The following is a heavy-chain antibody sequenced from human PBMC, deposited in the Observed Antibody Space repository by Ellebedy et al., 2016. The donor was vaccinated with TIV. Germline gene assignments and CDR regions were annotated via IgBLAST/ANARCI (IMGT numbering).Heavy chain of an antibody. J-gene: IGHJ6*03. CDR2: ISTYNGNT. CDR3: ARGDYMDV. Sequence: ASVKVSXXASGYTFTSYGITWVRQAPEQGLEWIAWISTYNGNTNYAQKVQGRVTMTTDTSTSTAYMELRSLRSDDTAVYYCARGDYMDVWGNGTTVTVSS. CDR1: GYTFTSYG. V-gene: IGHV1-18*01.